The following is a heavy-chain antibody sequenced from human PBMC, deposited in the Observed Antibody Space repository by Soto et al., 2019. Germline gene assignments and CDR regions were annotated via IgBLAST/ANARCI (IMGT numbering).Heavy chain of an antibody. V-gene: IGHV1-69*02. Sequence: SVKVSCKASGGTFSSYTISWVRQASGQGLEWMGRIIPILGIANYAQKFQGRVTITADKSTSTAYMELSSLRSEDTAVYYCARDLYGEVNFDYWGQGTLVTVSS. J-gene: IGHJ4*02. CDR1: GGTFSSYT. D-gene: IGHD4-17*01. CDR2: IIPILGIA. CDR3: ARDLYGEVNFDY.